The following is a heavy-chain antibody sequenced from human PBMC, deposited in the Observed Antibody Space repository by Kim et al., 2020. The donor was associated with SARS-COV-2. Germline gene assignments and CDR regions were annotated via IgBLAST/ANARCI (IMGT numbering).Heavy chain of an antibody. V-gene: IGHV3-48*02. Sequence: DSGKGRFTISRDNAKNSLYLQMNSLGDEDTAVYYCAGCGDYGGTQSTFDCWGQGTLVTVSS. CDR3: AGCGDYGGTQSTFDC. J-gene: IGHJ4*02. D-gene: IGHD4-17*01.